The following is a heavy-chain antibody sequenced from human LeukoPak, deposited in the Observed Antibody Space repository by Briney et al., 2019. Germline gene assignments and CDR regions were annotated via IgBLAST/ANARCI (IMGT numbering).Heavy chain of an antibody. D-gene: IGHD4-23*01. CDR1: GFTFSSYG. Sequence: GGSLRLSCAASGFTFSSYGMHWVRQAPGKGLEWVAVIWYDGSNKYYADSVKGRFTISRDNSKNTLYLQMNSLRAEDTAVYYCAKSPGGNSDYFDYWGQGTLVTVSS. V-gene: IGHV3-33*06. J-gene: IGHJ4*02. CDR2: IWYDGSNK. CDR3: AKSPGGNSDYFDY.